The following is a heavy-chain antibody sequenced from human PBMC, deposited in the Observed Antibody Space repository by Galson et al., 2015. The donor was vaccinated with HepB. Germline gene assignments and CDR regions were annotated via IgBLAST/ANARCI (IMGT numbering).Heavy chain of an antibody. CDR3: AKVSEWDRSPLFYYYYGMDV. CDR1: GFTFSSYG. D-gene: IGHD1-26*01. Sequence: SLRLSCAASGFTFSSYGMHWVRQAPGKGLEWVAVISYDGSNKYYADSVKGRFTISRDNSKNTLYLQMNSLRAEDTAVYYCAKVSEWDRSPLFYYYYGMDVWGQGTTVTVSS. V-gene: IGHV3-30*18. CDR2: ISYDGSNK. J-gene: IGHJ6*02.